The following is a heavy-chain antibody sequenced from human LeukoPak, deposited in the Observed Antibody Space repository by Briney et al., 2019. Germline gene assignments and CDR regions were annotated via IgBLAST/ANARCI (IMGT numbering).Heavy chain of an antibody. D-gene: IGHD2-2*01. J-gene: IGHJ4*02. Sequence: PGGSLRLSCAGSGFTFSSYAMSWVRPAPWKGLDWVSAISGSGGSTYYADSVNGRFTISRDNSKNTLYLQMNSLRAEDTAVYYCAKGVNIVVVPAAWYYWGQGTLVTVSS. CDR1: GFTFSSYA. CDR2: ISGSGGST. V-gene: IGHV3-23*01. CDR3: AKGVNIVVVPAAWYY.